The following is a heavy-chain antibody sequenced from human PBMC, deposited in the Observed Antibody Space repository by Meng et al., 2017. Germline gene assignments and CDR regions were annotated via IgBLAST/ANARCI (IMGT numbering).Heavy chain of an antibody. V-gene: IGHV1-2*02. D-gene: IGHD4/OR15-4a*01. CDR2: INPNSGGT. CDR3: ARGAVANLQDFDY. J-gene: IGHJ4*02. Sequence: ASVKVSCKASGYTFTGYYTHWVRQAPGQGLEWMGWINPNSGGTNYAQKFQGRVTMTRDTSISTAYMELSRLRSDDTAVYYCARGAVANLQDFDYWGQGTLVTVSS. CDR1: GYTFTGYY.